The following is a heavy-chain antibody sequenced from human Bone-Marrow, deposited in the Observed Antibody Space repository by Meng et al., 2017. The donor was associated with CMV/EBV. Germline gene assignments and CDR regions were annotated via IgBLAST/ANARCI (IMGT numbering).Heavy chain of an antibody. J-gene: IGHJ6*02. CDR2: IYYSGST. Sequence: ESLKISCAASGFTFSSYSMNWVRQAPGKGLEWIGSIYYSGSTYYNPSLKSRVTISVDTSKNQFSLKLSSVTAADTAVYYCARIYSSSSYGMDVWGQGTTVTVSS. CDR3: ARIYSSSSYGMDV. V-gene: IGHV4-39*07. D-gene: IGHD6-6*01. CDR1: GFTFSSYS.